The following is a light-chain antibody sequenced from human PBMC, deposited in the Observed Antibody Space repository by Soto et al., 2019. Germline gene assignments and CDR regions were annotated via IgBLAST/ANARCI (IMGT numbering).Light chain of an antibody. Sequence: QSALTQPASVSGSPGQSITISCTGTSSDVGGYKYVSWYQQHPGKAPKLMIYTVSNRPSGVSNRFSGSKSGNTASLTISGLQAEDEADYYCSSYTSSSSYVFGAGTKVT. CDR2: TVS. CDR1: SSDVGGYKY. J-gene: IGLJ1*01. CDR3: SSYTSSSSYV. V-gene: IGLV2-14*01.